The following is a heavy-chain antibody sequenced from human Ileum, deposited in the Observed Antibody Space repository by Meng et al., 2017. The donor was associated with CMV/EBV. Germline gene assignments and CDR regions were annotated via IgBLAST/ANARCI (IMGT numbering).Heavy chain of an antibody. CDR3: ARGRPVTPRGWFDP. CDR1: GFTFSTYA. Sequence: GESLKISCKASGFTFSTYAMNWVRQAPGKGLEWVSSISSSSTHIFYTDSVEGRFTISRDNSKNSLYLQMNSLGAEDTAVYYCARGRPVTPRGWFDPWGQGTLVTVSS. CDR2: ISSSSTHI. J-gene: IGHJ5*02. D-gene: IGHD4-23*01. V-gene: IGHV3-21*01.